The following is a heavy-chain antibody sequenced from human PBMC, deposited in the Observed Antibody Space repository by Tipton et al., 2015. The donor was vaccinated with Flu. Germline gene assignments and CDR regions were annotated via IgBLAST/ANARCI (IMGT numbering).Heavy chain of an antibody. CDR1: GGSISSYY. V-gene: IGHV4-59*08. CDR3: AKTYFDSSDSPDRFDP. D-gene: IGHD3-22*01. CDR2: IHQSGTT. Sequence: LRLSCTVSGGSISSYYWSWIRQPPGKGLEWIGSIHQSGTTYYNPSLKSRVTISVDTSRNQFSLKLSSVTAADTAVYYCAKTYFDSSDSPDRFDPWGQGTLVTVSS. J-gene: IGHJ5*02.